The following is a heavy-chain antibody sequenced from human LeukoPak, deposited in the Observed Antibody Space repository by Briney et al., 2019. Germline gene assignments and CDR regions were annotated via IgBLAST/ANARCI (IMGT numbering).Heavy chain of an antibody. J-gene: IGHJ4*02. CDR3: ARTDLELGDFDY. CDR1: GYTFTGYY. V-gene: IGHV1-2*02. D-gene: IGHD1-7*01. Sequence: ASVKVSCKASGYTFTGYYMHWVRQAPGQGLEWMGWINPNSGGTNYAQKFQGRLTITTDDSTSTAYMDLSSLRSEDTAVYYCARTDLELGDFDYWGQGTLVTVSS. CDR2: INPNSGGT.